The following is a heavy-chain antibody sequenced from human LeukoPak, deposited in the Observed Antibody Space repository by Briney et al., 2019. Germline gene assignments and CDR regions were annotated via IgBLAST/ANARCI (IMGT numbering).Heavy chain of an antibody. D-gene: IGHD4-23*01. V-gene: IGHV3-30*18. CDR2: ISYDGSDT. Sequence: GGSLRLSCAASGFTFSSYGMHWVRQAPGKGLEWAAVISYDGSDTYYADSVKGRFTFSRDNSKNTLYLQMNSLRAEDTAVYYCAKLPSGGGNWPIDYWGQGTLVTVSS. CDR1: GFTFSSYG. J-gene: IGHJ4*02. CDR3: AKLPSGGGNWPIDY.